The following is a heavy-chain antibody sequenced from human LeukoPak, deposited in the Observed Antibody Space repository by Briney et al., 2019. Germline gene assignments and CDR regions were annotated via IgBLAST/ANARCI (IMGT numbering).Heavy chain of an antibody. CDR1: GGSISSSNW. J-gene: IGHJ5*02. CDR3: ARSGYCSSPSSCYNWFDP. CDR2: IYHSGST. V-gene: IGHV4-4*02. Sequence: PSETLSLTCAVSGGSISSSNWWSWVRQPPGKGLEWIGEIYHSGSTNYNPSLKSRVTISVDKSKNQFSLKLSSVTAADTAVYYCARSGYCSSPSSCYNWFDPWGQGTLVTVSS. D-gene: IGHD2-2*01.